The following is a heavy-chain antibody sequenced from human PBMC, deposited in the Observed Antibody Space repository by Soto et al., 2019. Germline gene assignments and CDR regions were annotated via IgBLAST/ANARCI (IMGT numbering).Heavy chain of an antibody. CDR2: ISAYNGNT. Sequence: QVQLVQSGAEVKKPGASVKVSCKASGYTFTSYGISWVRQAPGQGLEWMGWISAYNGNTNYAQRLXGXAXMXXDTSTSTAYMELRSLRSDDTAVYYCARDRGVGADYWGQGTLVTVSS. CDR1: GYTFTSYG. J-gene: IGHJ4*02. D-gene: IGHD1-26*01. CDR3: ARDRGVGADY. V-gene: IGHV1-18*01.